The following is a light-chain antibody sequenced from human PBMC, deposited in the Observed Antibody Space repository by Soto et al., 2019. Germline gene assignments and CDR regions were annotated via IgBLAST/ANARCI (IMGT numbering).Light chain of an antibody. J-gene: IGKJ1*01. Sequence: EIVLTQSPGTLSLSPGERATLSCRASQSVYSSYLAWYQHKPGQAPRLLIYGASSRATGIPDRFSGSGSGTDFTLTISRLGPEDFAVYYCQQYGSSPWTFGQGTKVEIK. V-gene: IGKV3-20*01. CDR2: GAS. CDR1: QSVYSSY. CDR3: QQYGSSPWT.